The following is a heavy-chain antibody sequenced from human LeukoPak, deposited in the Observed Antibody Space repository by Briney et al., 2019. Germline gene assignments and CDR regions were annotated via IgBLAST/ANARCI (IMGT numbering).Heavy chain of an antibody. D-gene: IGHD2-2*01. CDR2: IIRSGGSP. CDR1: GFTFSSHW. CDR3: ARGDIVVVPTAVGSWDY. J-gene: IGHJ4*02. V-gene: IGHV3-23*01. Sequence: GGPLRLSCAASGFTFSSHWMNWVRQAPGKGLEWVSAIIRSGGSPYYADSVKGRFTISRDNSKNTLYLQMNSLRAEDTAVYYCARGDIVVVPTAVGSWDYWGQGTLVTVSS.